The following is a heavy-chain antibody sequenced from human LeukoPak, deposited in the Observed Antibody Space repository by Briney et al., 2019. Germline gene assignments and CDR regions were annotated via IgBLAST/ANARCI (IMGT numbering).Heavy chain of an antibody. CDR2: IKQDGGER. Sequence: GGSLRLSCAASGFTYSDHWMSWVRQAPGKGLEWVANIKQDGGERDFAHSVKGRFSISRDNAKNSLNLHMNSLRAEDTAVYYCARVRRSDGYNPDYYFDYWGQGTLVTVSS. CDR1: GFTYSDHW. V-gene: IGHV3-7*01. J-gene: IGHJ4*02. CDR3: ARVRRSDGYNPDYYFDY. D-gene: IGHD5-24*01.